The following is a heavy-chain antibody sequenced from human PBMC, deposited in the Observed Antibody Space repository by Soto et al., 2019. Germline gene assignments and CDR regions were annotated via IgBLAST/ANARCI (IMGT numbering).Heavy chain of an antibody. CDR2: ISTYNGIT. J-gene: IGHJ4*02. V-gene: IGHV1-18*01. CDR3: VRADTYYSEWYFQY. Sequence: QIQLVQSGAEVKKPGASVKVSCKTSGFTFKGYYIYWVRQAPGQGLEVMGWISTYNGITQYTESLQDRVTMTIETSASTAHLELRSLTSEDKAVYFCVRADTYYSEWYFQYWGQGTLVIVSS. CDR1: GFTFKGYY. D-gene: IGHD2-21*01.